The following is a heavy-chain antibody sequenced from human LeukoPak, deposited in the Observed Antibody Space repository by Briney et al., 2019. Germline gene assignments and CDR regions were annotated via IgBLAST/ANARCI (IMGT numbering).Heavy chain of an antibody. CDR2: INHSGST. V-gene: IGHV4-34*01. J-gene: IGHJ4*02. Sequence: KSSETLSLTCAVYGGSFSGYYWSWIRQPPGKGLEWIGEINHSGSTNYNPSPKSRVTISVDTSKNQFSLKLSSVTAADTAVYYCARTPKYYYDSSGRLDYWGQGTLVTVSS. D-gene: IGHD3-22*01. CDR1: GGSFSGYY. CDR3: ARTPKYYYDSSGRLDY.